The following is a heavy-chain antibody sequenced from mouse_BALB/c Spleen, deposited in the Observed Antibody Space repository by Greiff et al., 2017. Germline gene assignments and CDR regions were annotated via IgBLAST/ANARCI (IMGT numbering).Heavy chain of an antibody. CDR1: GYTFTSYY. CDR3: TRGDYDYDGGAWFAY. J-gene: IGHJ3*01. Sequence: VQLQQPGAELVKPGASVKLSCKASGYTFTSYYMYWVKQRPGQGLEWIGGINPSNGGTNFNEKFKSKATLTVDKSSSTAYMQLSSLTSEDSAVYYCTRGDYDYDGGAWFAYWSQGTLVTVSA. CDR2: INPSNGGT. V-gene: IGHV1S81*02. D-gene: IGHD2-4*01.